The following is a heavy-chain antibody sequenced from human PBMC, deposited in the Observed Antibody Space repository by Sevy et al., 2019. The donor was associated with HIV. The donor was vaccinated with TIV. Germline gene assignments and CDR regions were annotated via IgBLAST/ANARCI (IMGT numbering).Heavy chain of an antibody. D-gene: IGHD1-26*01. CDR2: IYYNGHI. CDR3: AGENAWGRGYS. V-gene: IGHV4-59*08. CDR1: GGSITSLY. J-gene: IGHJ4*02. Sequence: SETLSLTCTVSGGSITSLYWNWIRQPPGKGLEWIANIYYNGHINYIPSLKSRVTLSLVTSKNQFSLRLSSVTAADTAMYYCAGENAWGRGYSWGQGTLVTVSS.